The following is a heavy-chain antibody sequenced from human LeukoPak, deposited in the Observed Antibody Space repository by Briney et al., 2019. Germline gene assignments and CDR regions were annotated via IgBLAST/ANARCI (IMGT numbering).Heavy chain of an antibody. CDR2: INYGGST. Sequence: GGSLRLSCAASGFIVKSNYMSWVRQGPGKGLEWVAVINYGGSTYHADSVKGRFTTSRDNSRKTVSLQMNSLRAEDTAVYYCATDSAHYGGNSGLDYWGQGTLVTVSS. CDR1: GFIVKSNY. V-gene: IGHV3-66*01. CDR3: ATDSAHYGGNSGLDY. J-gene: IGHJ4*02. D-gene: IGHD4-23*01.